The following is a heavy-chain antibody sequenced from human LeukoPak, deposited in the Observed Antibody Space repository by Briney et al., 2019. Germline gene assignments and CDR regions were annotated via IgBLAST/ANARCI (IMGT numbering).Heavy chain of an antibody. V-gene: IGHV3-7*01. CDR1: GFTFSSYW. Sequence: GGSLRLSCAASGFTFSSYWMSWVRQAPGKGLEWVANIKQDGSEKYYVDSVKGRFTISRDNAKNSLYLQMNSLRAEDTAVYYCARDRIVVVVALDAFDIWGQGTMVTVSS. J-gene: IGHJ3*02. CDR2: IKQDGSEK. CDR3: ARDRIVVVVALDAFDI. D-gene: IGHD2-15*01.